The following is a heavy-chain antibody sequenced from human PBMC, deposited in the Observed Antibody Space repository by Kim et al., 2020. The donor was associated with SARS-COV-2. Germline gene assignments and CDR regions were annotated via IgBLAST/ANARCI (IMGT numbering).Heavy chain of an antibody. J-gene: IGHJ5*02. CDR1: GGSIISSSYY. Sequence: SETLSLTCTVSGGSIISSSYYWVWLRQPQWKGLEWIGSIYYSGNTYYTPSLKSRVTISAATSTNKFSLKPRSGIAADTAVYYCARHRYFDTVNLLDPWG. D-gene: IGHD3-9*01. CDR3: ARHRYFDTVNLLDP. CDR2: IYYSGNT. V-gene: IGHV4-39*01.